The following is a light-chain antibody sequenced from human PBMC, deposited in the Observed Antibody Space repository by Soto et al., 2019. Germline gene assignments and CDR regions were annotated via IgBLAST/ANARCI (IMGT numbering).Light chain of an antibody. CDR1: RSNIDSYT. CDR2: NNN. CDR3: VAWDDSLNGVV. J-gene: IGLJ3*02. V-gene: IGLV1-44*01. Sequence: QAVVTQPPSASGTPGQRVSISCSGSRSNIDSYTVTWYQQLPGTAPKLLIYNNNQRPSGVPDRFSGSKSGTSASLAISGLQSEDEADYYCVAWDDSLNGVVFGGGTKLTVL.